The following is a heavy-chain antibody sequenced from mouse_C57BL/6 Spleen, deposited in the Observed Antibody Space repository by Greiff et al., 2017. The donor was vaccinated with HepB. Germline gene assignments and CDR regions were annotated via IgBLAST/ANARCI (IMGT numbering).Heavy chain of an antibody. J-gene: IGHJ4*01. CDR2: IDPNSGGT. Sequence: VQLQQPGAELVKPGASVKLSCKASGYTFTSYWMHWVKQRPGRGLEWIGRIDPNSGGTKYNEKFKSKATLTVDKPSSTAYMQLSSLTSEDSAVYYCARLFITTVVGEDYYAMDYWGQGTSVTVSS. CDR3: ARLFITTVVGEDYYAMDY. CDR1: GYTFTSYW. D-gene: IGHD1-1*01. V-gene: IGHV1-72*01.